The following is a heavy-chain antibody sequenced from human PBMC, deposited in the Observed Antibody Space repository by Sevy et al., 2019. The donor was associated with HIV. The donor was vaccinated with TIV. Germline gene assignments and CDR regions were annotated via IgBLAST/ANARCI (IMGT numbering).Heavy chain of an antibody. V-gene: IGHV3-53*01. CDR3: ARVSVYYYDSSGYYTTGNAFDI. J-gene: IGHJ3*02. CDR2: IYSGVTT. CDR1: GFTVGSNY. Sequence: GGSLRLSCAASGFTVGSNYMSWVRQAPGKGLEWVSIIYSGVTTSYADSVKGRFTISRDNSKNTLYLQMNSLRAENTAGDYGARVSVYYYDSSGYYTTGNAFDIWGQGTMVTVSS. D-gene: IGHD3-22*01.